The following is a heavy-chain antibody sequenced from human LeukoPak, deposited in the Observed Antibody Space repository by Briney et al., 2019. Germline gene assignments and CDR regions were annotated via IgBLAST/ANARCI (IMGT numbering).Heavy chain of an antibody. V-gene: IGHV4-4*07. J-gene: IGHJ4*02. Sequence: PSETLSLTCTVSGGSISSYYWSWIRQPAGKGLEWIGRIYASGSTNYNPSLKSRVTMSVDTSKNQLSLKLTSVTAADTAVYYCARGSYYDILSGYYRGSFDYWGQGTLVTVSS. CDR3: ARGSYYDILSGYYRGSFDY. CDR2: IYASGST. CDR1: GGSISSYY. D-gene: IGHD3-9*01.